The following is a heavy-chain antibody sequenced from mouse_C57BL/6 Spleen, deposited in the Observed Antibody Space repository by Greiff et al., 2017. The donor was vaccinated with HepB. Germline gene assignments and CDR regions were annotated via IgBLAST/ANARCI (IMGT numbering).Heavy chain of an antibody. Sequence: EVQLQQSGPELVKPGASVKISCKASGYTFTDYYMNWVKQSHGKSLEWIGDINPNNGGTSYNQKFKGKATLTVDKSSSTAYMELRSLTSEDSAVYYCARGDLRGYYFDYWGQGTTLTVSS. CDR2: INPNNGGT. D-gene: IGHD5-1*01. V-gene: IGHV1-26*01. CDR3: ARGDLRGYYFDY. J-gene: IGHJ2*01. CDR1: GYTFTDYY.